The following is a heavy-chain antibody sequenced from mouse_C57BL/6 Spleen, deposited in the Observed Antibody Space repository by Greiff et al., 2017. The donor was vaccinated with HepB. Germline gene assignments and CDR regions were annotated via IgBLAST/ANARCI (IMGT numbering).Heavy chain of an antibody. CDR3: ARDGDDYAGFAY. Sequence: DVMLVESGGGLVKPGGSLKLSCAASGFTFSDYGMHWVRQAPEKGLEWVAYISSGSSTIYYADTVKGRFTISRDNAKNTLFLQMTSLRSEDTAMYYCARDGDDYAGFAYWGQGTLVTVSA. CDR1: GFTFSDYG. D-gene: IGHD2-4*01. V-gene: IGHV5-17*01. J-gene: IGHJ3*01. CDR2: ISSGSSTI.